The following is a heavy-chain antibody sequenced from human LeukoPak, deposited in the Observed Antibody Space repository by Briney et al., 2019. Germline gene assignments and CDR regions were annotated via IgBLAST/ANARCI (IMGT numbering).Heavy chain of an antibody. Sequence: GGSLRLSCAASGFTFSTYGMSWVRQAPGKGLEWVAIIKQDGSEKYYVDSVKGRFTISRDNAKNSLYLQMNSLRAEDTAVYYCARARDIWVISYFDYWGQGTLVAVSS. D-gene: IGHD3-22*01. CDR2: IKQDGSEK. CDR3: ARARDIWVISYFDY. V-gene: IGHV3-7*01. CDR1: GFTFSTYG. J-gene: IGHJ4*02.